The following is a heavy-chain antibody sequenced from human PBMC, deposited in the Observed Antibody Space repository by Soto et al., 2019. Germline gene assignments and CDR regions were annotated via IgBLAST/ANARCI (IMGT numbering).Heavy chain of an antibody. Sequence: QITLKESGPTLVKPTQTLTLTCTCSGFALSTRGVGVGWIRQPPGKALEWLALIYWHDEKRYNPSLKSRLTITKDTSNNQVVLTMTNVDPVDTGTYYCAHRHPSAVGTDRYCFGSWGQGSLVTVSS. CDR1: GFALSTRGVG. CDR2: IYWHDEK. V-gene: IGHV2-5*01. CDR3: AHRHPSAVGTDRYCFGS. J-gene: IGHJ5*01. D-gene: IGHD6-13*01.